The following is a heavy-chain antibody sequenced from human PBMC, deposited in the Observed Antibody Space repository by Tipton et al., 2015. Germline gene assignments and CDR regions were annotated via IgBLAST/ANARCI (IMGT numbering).Heavy chain of an antibody. Sequence: SLRLSCEASGFTFSSYAMSWVRQAPGKGLEWVALIWNDGSNEYYADSVKGRFTVSRDNSKNTLYLQMNSLRADDTALYYCARAPYYYESSGYFHFDYWGQGTLVTVSS. V-gene: IGHV3-33*08. CDR1: GFTFSSYA. D-gene: IGHD3-22*01. CDR2: IWNDGSNE. J-gene: IGHJ4*02. CDR3: ARAPYYYESSGYFHFDY.